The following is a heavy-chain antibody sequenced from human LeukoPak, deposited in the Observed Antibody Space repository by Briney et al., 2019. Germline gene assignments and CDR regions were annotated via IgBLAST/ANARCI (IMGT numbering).Heavy chain of an antibody. Sequence: SETLSLTCAVYGGSFSGYYWSWIRQNPEKGLEWIGYMSNSGVTNYNPSLRSRVTVSVDTSESQFSLRLSSVTAADTAVYYCARCPTYGSGNYGFFDYWGQGTLVTVSS. CDR2: MSNSGVT. V-gene: IGHV4-34*01. CDR3: ARCPTYGSGNYGFFDY. CDR1: GGSFSGYY. D-gene: IGHD3-10*01. J-gene: IGHJ4*02.